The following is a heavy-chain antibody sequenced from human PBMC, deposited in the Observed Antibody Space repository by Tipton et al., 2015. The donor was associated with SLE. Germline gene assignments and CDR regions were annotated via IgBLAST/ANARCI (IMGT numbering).Heavy chain of an antibody. CDR3: AREGDYYDSSGYNYNWYFDL. J-gene: IGHJ2*01. CDR1: GFTFSTYW. V-gene: IGHV3-7*03. CDR2: LKQDGSEK. D-gene: IGHD3-22*01. Sequence: SLRLSCSASGFTFSTYWMSWVRQAPGKGLGWVANLKQDGSEKYFVDSVKGRFTISRDNAKNSLYLQMSSLRAEDTAMYYCAREGDYYDSSGYNYNWYFDLWGRGTLVTVSS.